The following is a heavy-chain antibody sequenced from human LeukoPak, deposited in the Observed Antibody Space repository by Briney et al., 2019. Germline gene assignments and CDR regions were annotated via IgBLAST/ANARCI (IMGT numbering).Heavy chain of an antibody. J-gene: IGHJ6*02. V-gene: IGHV3-23*01. CDR1: GFTFSSHA. Sequence: PGGSLRLSCAASGFTFSSHAMNWVRQAPGKGLEWVSAISGSGASTYYADSVKGRFTIPRDNSKNTLYLQMNSLRAEDTAVYYCAKDRFRGVVVTATLAGMDVWGQGTTVTVSS. CDR3: AKDRFRGVVVTATLAGMDV. D-gene: IGHD2-21*02. CDR2: ISGSGAST.